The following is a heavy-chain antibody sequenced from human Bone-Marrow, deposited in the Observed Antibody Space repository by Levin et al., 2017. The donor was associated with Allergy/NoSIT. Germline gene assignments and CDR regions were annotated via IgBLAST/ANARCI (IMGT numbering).Heavy chain of an antibody. CDR2: IYTSGST. D-gene: IGHD6-13*01. Sequence: NASETLSLTCTVSGGSISSYYWSWIRQPAGKGLEWIGRIYTSGSTNYNPSLKSRVTMSVDTSKNQFSLKLSSVTAADTAVYYCASSIAAAGSFDYWGQGTLVTVSS. J-gene: IGHJ4*02. CDR1: GGSISSYY. V-gene: IGHV4-4*07. CDR3: ASSIAAAGSFDY.